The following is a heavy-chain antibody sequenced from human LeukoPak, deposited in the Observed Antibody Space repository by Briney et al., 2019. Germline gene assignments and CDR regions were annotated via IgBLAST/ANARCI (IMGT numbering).Heavy chain of an antibody. J-gene: IGHJ4*02. D-gene: IGHD5-18*01. V-gene: IGHV4-30-4*01. CDR1: GGSISSGDYY. CDR3: ASEGDTAMV. Sequence: SETLSLTCTVSGGSISSGDYYWTWIRQPPGKGLEWIGCIYHSGGIYYNPSLKSRVTISVDTSKNQFSLKLTSVTAADTAVYYCASEGDTAMVWGPGTLVTVSS. CDR2: IYHSGGI.